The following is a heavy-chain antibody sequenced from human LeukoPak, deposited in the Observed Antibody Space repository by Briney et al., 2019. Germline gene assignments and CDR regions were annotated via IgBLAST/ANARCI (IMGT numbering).Heavy chain of an antibody. CDR1: GGSFSGYY. Sequence: TSSETLSLTCAVYGGSFSGYYWSWIRQPPGKGLEWIGEINHSGSTNYNPSLKSRVTISVDTSKNQFSLKLSSVTAADTAVYYCARQRSGSITMVRGVGRNYYYMDVWGKGTTVTISS. CDR2: INHSGST. D-gene: IGHD3-10*01. CDR3: ARQRSGSITMVRGVGRNYYYMDV. V-gene: IGHV4-34*01. J-gene: IGHJ6*03.